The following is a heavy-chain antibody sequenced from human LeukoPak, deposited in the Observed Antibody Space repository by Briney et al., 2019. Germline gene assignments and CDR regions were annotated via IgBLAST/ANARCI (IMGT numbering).Heavy chain of an antibody. CDR1: GFTFSNAC. Sequence: GGSLRLSCAVSGFTFSNACMSWVRQAPGKGLEWVGRIKSKPDGGTTDYAAPVKGRFTISRDDSKNTLYLQMNSLKTEDTAVYYCTTGDYGDYGFYDYWGQGTLVTVSS. V-gene: IGHV3-15*01. CDR2: IKSKPDGGTT. J-gene: IGHJ4*02. D-gene: IGHD4-17*01. CDR3: TTGDYGDYGFYDY.